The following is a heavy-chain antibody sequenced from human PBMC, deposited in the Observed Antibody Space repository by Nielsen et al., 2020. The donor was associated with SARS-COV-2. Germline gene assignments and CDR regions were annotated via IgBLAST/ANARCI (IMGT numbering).Heavy chain of an antibody. CDR3: ARDLGDYGGNLYYYGMDV. J-gene: IGHJ6*02. D-gene: IGHD4-23*01. CDR2: IKQDGSEK. Sequence: GGSLRLSCAASGFTFSSYWLSWVRQAPGKGLEWVANIKQDGSEKYYVDSVKGRFTISRDNAKNSLYLQMNSLRAEDTAVYYCARDLGDYGGNLYYYGMDVWGQGTTVTVSS. V-gene: IGHV3-7*01. CDR1: GFTFSSYW.